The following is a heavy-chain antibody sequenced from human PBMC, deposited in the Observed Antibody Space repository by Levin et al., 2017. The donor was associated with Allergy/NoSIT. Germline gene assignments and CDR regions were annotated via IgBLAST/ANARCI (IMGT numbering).Heavy chain of an antibody. J-gene: IGHJ6*02. D-gene: IGHD6-19*01. CDR1: GFTFSSYG. V-gene: IGHV3-30*18. Sequence: GGSLRLSCAASGFTFSSYGMHWVRQAPGKGLEWVAVISYDGSNKYYADSVKGRFTISRDNSKNTLYLQMNSLRAEDTAVYYCAKESELQWLANYYYYGMDVWGQGTTVTVSS. CDR3: AKESELQWLANYYYYGMDV. CDR2: ISYDGSNK.